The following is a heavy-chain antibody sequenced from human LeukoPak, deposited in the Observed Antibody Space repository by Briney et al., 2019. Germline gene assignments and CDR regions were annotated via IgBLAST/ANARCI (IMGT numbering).Heavy chain of an antibody. CDR2: VSESGVTT. V-gene: IGHV3-23*01. D-gene: IGHD6-6*01. Sequence: GGSLRLSCAASGFTFGSYAMNWVRQALGKGPEWVAAVSESGVTTYYADSVKGRFAISRDNSKNKVYLQMSSLRDDDTAVYYCATRYSSFLGTGWFVFDYWGQGTLVTVSS. CDR3: ATRYSSFLGTGWFVFDY. CDR1: GFTFGSYA. J-gene: IGHJ4*02.